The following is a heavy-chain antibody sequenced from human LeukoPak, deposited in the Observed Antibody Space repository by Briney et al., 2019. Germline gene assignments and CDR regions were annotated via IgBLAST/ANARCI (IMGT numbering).Heavy chain of an antibody. CDR1: GGSISSGDYY. V-gene: IGHV4-30-4*08. Sequence: PSETLSLTCTVSGGSISSGDYYWSWIRQPPGKGLEWSGYIYYSGSTYYNPSLKSRVTISVDTSKNQFSLKLSSVTAADTAVYYCARDTDDSSGYLGWGQGTLVTVSS. CDR3: ARDTDDSSGYLG. J-gene: IGHJ1*01. D-gene: IGHD3-22*01. CDR2: IYYSGST.